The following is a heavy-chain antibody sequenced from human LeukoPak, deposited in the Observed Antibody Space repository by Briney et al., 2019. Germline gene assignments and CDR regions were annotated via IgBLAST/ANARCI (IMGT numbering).Heavy chain of an antibody. D-gene: IGHD2-8*01. J-gene: IGHJ5*02. Sequence: PSETLSLKCTVSGGSSSSADYHWGWIRQTPGKGLEWIGITYYSGQTFYNPSLKSRVIISIDTSTNHFSLKLTSVTAADTAVYYCARHKEWYDWLDPWGQGTLVVVSS. CDR2: TYYSGQT. CDR3: ARHKEWYDWLDP. CDR1: GGSSSSADYH. V-gene: IGHV4-39*01.